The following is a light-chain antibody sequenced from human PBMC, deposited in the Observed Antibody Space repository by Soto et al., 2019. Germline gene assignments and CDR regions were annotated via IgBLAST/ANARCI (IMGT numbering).Light chain of an antibody. CDR1: SSDVGGYNY. Sequence: QSVLTQPRSVSGSPGQSVTSSCTGTSSDVGGYNYVSWYHQHPGKAPKLMIYDVNKRPSGVSDRLSGSKSGNTASLTLSGLQDEDAADDYFGSWAGRSHMIFAGGTKLTVL. CDR2: DVN. J-gene: IGLJ2*01. CDR3: GSWAGRSHMI. V-gene: IGLV2-11*01.